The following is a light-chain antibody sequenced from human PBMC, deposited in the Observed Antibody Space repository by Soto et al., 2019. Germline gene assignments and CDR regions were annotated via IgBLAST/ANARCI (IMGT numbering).Light chain of an antibody. J-gene: IGKJ3*01. CDR1: QSISSY. Sequence: DIQMTQSPSSLSTSVGDRVTITCRASQSISSYLNWYLQKPGKAPKLLIYAASSLQSGVPSRFSGSGSGTDFTLTISSLQPEDFATYYCQQSYSTPFTFGPGTKVDI. V-gene: IGKV1-39*01. CDR3: QQSYSTPFT. CDR2: AAS.